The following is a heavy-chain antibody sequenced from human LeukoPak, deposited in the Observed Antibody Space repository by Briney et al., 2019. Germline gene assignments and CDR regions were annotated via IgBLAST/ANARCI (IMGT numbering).Heavy chain of an antibody. CDR2: ISNDGGNK. J-gene: IGHJ6*03. CDR3: ARDGDWNYLRYYYMDV. CDR1: GFTFSTLP. V-gene: IGHV3-30*04. D-gene: IGHD1-7*01. Sequence: GGSLRLSSSASGFTFSTLPMHWVGQAPGQGLEWVALISNDGGNKYYADSIKGRFTISRDNSKNTIYLQMNSLRPDDTAIYYCARDGDWNYLRYYYMDVWGKGTTVTVSS.